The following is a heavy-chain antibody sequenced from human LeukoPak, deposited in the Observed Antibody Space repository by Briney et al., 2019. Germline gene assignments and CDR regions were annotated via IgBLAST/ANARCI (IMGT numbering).Heavy chain of an antibody. J-gene: IGHJ4*02. CDR3: ARDHRNFDILTGYSVKY. CDR1: GFTFSTFA. V-gene: IGHV3-30*04. CDR2: ISYDGSQK. D-gene: IGHD3-9*01. Sequence: GGSLRLSCAASGFTFSTFAMHWVRQAPGEGLEWVAFISYDGSQKFYADSVKGRFTISRDNSEKAVYLEINSLRVEDTAVYYCARDHRNFDILTGYSVKYRGQGTLVAVSS.